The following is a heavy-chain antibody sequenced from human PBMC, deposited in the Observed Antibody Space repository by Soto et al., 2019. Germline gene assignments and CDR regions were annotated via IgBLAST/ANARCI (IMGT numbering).Heavy chain of an antibody. CDR2: TYWDDDK. V-gene: IGHV2-5*02. D-gene: IGHD2-15*01. CDR1: GFSLSTSGVG. J-gene: IGHJ4*02. CDR3: AHRQRMVSFDI. Sequence: SGPTLVNPTQTLTLTCTFSGFSLSTSGVGVGWIRQPPGRALEWLALTYWDDDKRYSPSLKSRLTITKDTSKNQVVLKMTTMAPVDTAACCCAHRQRMVSFDIWGRETLVTVSS.